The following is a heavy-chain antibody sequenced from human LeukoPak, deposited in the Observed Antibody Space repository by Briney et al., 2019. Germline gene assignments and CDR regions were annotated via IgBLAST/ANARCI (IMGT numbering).Heavy chain of an antibody. CDR1: GGSFSGYY. V-gene: IGHV4-34*01. CDR2: INHSGST. CDR3: ARARATKYCSSTSCNYYYYYYMDV. J-gene: IGHJ6*03. Sequence: KSSETLSLTCAVYGGSFSGYYWSWIRQPPGKGLEWIGEINHSGSTNYNPSLKSRVTISVDTSKNQFSLKLSSVTAADTAVYYCARARATKYCSSTSCNYYYYYYMDVWGKGTTVTVSS. D-gene: IGHD2-2*01.